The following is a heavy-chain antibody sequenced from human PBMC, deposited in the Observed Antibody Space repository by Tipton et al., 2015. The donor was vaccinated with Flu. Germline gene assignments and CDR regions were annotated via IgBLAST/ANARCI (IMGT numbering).Heavy chain of an antibody. CDR1: GYSISSGYY. CDR3: ARNIPSSLFDY. CDR2: IYHSGST. V-gene: IGHV4-38-2*02. D-gene: IGHD2/OR15-2a*01. Sequence: LRLSCTVSGYSISSGYYWGWIRQPPGKGLEWIGSIYHSGSTYYNTSLKSRVTISVDTSKNQFSLKLSSVTAADTAVYYCARNIPSSLFDYWGQGTLVTVSS. J-gene: IGHJ4*02.